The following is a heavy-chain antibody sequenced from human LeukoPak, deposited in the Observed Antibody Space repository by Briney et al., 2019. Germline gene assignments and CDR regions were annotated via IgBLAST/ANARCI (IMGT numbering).Heavy chain of an antibody. CDR3: ARESTVITGQGRIFTGDYHGMDV. CDR1: SGSISSIHYY. D-gene: IGHD4-23*01. J-gene: IGHJ6*02. CDR2: IYYSGST. V-gene: IGHV4-30-4*01. Sequence: SETLSLTCTVSSGSISSIHYYWSWIRQPPGKGLEWIGYIYYSGSTYYNPSLQSRVTISVDTSKNQFSLKLRSVTAADTAEYYCARESTVITGQGRIFTGDYHGMDVWGHGITVIVSS.